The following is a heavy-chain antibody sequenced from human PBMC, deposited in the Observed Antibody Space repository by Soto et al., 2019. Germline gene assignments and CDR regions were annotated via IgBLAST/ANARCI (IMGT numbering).Heavy chain of an antibody. CDR3: ARGRTVRDHDDFDL. J-gene: IGHJ4*02. V-gene: IGHV3-30-3*01. D-gene: IGHD2-21*01. Sequence: QVQLVESGGGVVQPGRSLRLSCAASGFTFSSYSMHWVRQAPVKGLEWVAAMSYDGNSKYFADSVKGRFTISRDNSKNTLSLQMNSLGAEDSAVYYCARGRTVRDHDDFDLWGQGTLVTVSS. CDR2: MSYDGNSK. CDR1: GFTFSSYS.